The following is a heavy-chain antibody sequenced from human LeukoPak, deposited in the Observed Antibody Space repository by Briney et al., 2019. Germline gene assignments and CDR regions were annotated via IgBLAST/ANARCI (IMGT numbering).Heavy chain of an antibody. D-gene: IGHD3-16*01. J-gene: IGHJ4*02. CDR1: GYTFTGYY. V-gene: IGHV1-2*04. Sequence: ASVKVSCKASGYTFTGYYIHWVRQAPGQGLEWMGWINPNSGDTNYAQKFQGWVTMTRDTSISTAYMELSRLRSDDAAVCYCARESGGATLYDYWGQGTLVTVSS. CDR3: ARESGGATLYDY. CDR2: INPNSGDT.